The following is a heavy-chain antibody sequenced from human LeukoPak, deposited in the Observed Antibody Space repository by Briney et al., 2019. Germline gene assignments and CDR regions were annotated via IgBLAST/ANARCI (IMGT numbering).Heavy chain of an antibody. D-gene: IGHD4-11*01. CDR3: AKSHPNSNYIDY. V-gene: IGHV4-4*07. CDR2: IYTSETT. J-gene: IGHJ4*02. Sequence: SETLSLTCTVSGGSINSYYWSWIRQPARNGLEWIGRIYTSETTNYNPSLTSRVTMSVDTSKNQFSLKLSSVTAADTAVYYCAKSHPNSNYIDYWGQGTLVTVSS. CDR1: GGSINSYY.